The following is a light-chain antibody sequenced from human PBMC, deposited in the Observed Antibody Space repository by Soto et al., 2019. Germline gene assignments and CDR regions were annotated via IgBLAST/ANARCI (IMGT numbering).Light chain of an antibody. CDR2: GAS. CDR1: QSVGNN. J-gene: IGKJ4*01. Sequence: EIVMTQTPANLSVSPRKIATLSCRASQSVGNNLAWYRQKSGQAPRLLIYGASTRATGIPARFSGSGSGTEFTLTIDSLQSDDFAVYLCQQYRNWPLTFGGGTKVDIK. V-gene: IGKV3-15*01. CDR3: QQYRNWPLT.